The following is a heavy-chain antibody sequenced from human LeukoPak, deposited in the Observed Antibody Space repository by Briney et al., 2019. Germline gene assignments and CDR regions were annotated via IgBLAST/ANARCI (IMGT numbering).Heavy chain of an antibody. D-gene: IGHD2-8*01. CDR3: ASDLPGNGVNY. CDR1: GYTFTIYY. CDR2: INPSGGST. V-gene: IGHV1-46*01. Sequence: ASVKVSFKASGYTFTIYYMHWVRQAPGQGLEWMGIINPSGGSTSYAQKFQGRVTMTRDMSTSTVYMELSSLRSEDTAVYYCASDLPGNGVNYWGQGTLVTVSS. J-gene: IGHJ4*02.